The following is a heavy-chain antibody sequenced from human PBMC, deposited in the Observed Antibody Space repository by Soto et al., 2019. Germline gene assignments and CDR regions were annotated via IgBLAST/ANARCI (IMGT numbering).Heavy chain of an antibody. CDR2: IKQDGSEK. Sequence: HPGGSLRLSCAAPGFTFSGYWMSWVRQAPGKGLEWVANIKQDGSEKYYVDSVKGRFTISRDNAKNSLYLQMNSLRAEDTAVYYCARDLMIFGVVIEDHYYYYYMDIWGKGTTVTVSS. CDR3: ARDLMIFGVVIEDHYYYYYMDI. J-gene: IGHJ6*03. CDR1: GFTFSGYW. V-gene: IGHV3-7*01. D-gene: IGHD3-3*01.